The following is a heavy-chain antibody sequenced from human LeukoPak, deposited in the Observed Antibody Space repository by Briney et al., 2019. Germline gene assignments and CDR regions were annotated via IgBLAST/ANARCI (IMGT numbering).Heavy chain of an antibody. CDR2: ISSSSSTI. D-gene: IGHD2-15*01. V-gene: IGHV3-48*04. CDR3: AREDCSGGSCTYYYYMDV. J-gene: IGHJ6*03. CDR1: GFTFSSYS. Sequence: GGSLRLSCAASGFTFSSYSMNWVRQAPGKGLEWVSYISSSSSTIYYADSVKGRFTISRDNAKNSLYLQMNSLRAEDTALYYCAREDCSGGSCTYYYYMDVWGKGTTVTVSS.